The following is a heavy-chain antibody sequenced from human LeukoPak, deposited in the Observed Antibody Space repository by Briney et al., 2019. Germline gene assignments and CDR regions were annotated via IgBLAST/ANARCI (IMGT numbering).Heavy chain of an antibody. V-gene: IGHV3-30-3*01. D-gene: IGHD4-23*01. CDR1: EFTFSNYA. J-gene: IGHJ4*02. Sequence: GGSLRLSCAASEFTFSNYALHWVRQAPGKGLQWVAVISYDGNTIHYADSVKGRFTISRDNSKNTLYLQMNSLRAEDTAVYFCARDLYYGGKSPLSSWGQGTLVTVSS. CDR2: ISYDGNTI. CDR3: ARDLYYGGKSPLSS.